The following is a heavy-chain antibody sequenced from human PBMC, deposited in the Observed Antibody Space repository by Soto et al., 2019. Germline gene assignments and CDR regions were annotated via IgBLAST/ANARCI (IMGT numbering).Heavy chain of an antibody. D-gene: IGHD1-1*01. CDR3: ARGTTTSAFSAMDV. J-gene: IGHJ6*02. Sequence: QVQLVESGGGVVQPGRSLRLSCAASGFTFSNNAMDWVRQAPGKGLEWVAVISYDGSNKYIAESVKGRFTISRDNSKNTLFLQMNSPRPEDTAIYYCARGTTTSAFSAMDVWGQGTTVTVSS. CDR1: GFTFSNNA. CDR2: ISYDGSNK. V-gene: IGHV3-30-3*01.